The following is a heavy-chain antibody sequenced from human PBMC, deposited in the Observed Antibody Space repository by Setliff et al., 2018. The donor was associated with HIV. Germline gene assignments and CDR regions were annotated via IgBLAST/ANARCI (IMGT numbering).Heavy chain of an antibody. J-gene: IGHJ3*02. Sequence: PGESLKISCTGSGYGFSNHWIGWVRQMPGRGLEWMGIIYPQDSDTRYSPSFEGHVTISADWSRNTAYLQWTALKASDTAMYYCARHTIDISLLVVQDPGPFDIWGRGTMVTVSS. CDR2: IYPQDSDT. CDR3: ARHTIDISLLVVQDPGPFDI. D-gene: IGHD3-10*01. CDR1: GYGFSNHW. V-gene: IGHV5-51*01.